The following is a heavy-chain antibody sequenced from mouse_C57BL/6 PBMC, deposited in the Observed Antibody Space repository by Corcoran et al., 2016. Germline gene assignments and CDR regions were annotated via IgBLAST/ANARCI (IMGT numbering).Heavy chain of an antibody. CDR3: ARCYYGSSHWYVDV. J-gene: IGHJ1*03. CDR1: GYTFTDYN. Sequence: EVQLQQSGPELVKPGTSVKIPCKASGYTFTDYNMDWVKQSHGKSLEWIGDINPNNGGTIYNQKFKGKATLTVDKSSSTAYMELRSLTSEDTAVYYCARCYYGSSHWYVDVWGTGTTVTVSS. D-gene: IGHD1-1*01. V-gene: IGHV1-18*01. CDR2: INPNNGGT.